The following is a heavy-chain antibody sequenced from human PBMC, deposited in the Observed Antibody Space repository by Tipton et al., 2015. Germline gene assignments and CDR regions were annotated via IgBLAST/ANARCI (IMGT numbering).Heavy chain of an antibody. V-gene: IGHV4-31*03. CDR1: GGPISSGGYY. CDR2: IYYSGNT. Sequence: TLSLTCTVSGGPISSGGYYWSWIRQHPGKGLEWLGHIYYSGNTNYNPSLKSRVTMSVDTSKNQFSLKLTSVNAADTAVYYCARGGNNWFDPWGQGTLVTVSS. J-gene: IGHJ5*02. D-gene: IGHD2-15*01. CDR3: ARGGNNWFDP.